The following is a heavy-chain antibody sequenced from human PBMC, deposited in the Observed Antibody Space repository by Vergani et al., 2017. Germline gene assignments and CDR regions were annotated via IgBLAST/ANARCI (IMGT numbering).Heavy chain of an antibody. CDR2: IYYSGST. V-gene: IGHV4-31*03. J-gene: IGHJ3*02. D-gene: IGHD6-6*01. CDR1: GGSISSGGYY. Sequence: QVQLQESGPGLVKPSQTLSLTCTVSGGSISSGGYYWSWIRQHPGEGLEWIGYIYYSGSTYYNPSLKSRVTISVDTSENQFSLKLCSVTAAATAVYYCARDFEYSNSFHTFDIWGQGTMVTVSS. CDR3: ARDFEYSNSFHTFDI.